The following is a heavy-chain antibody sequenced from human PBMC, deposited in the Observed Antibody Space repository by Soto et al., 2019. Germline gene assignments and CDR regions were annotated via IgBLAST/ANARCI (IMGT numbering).Heavy chain of an antibody. CDR2: IIPMFRTT. CDR3: AGGAGGADAFDL. CDR1: GDTFDTYT. D-gene: IGHD3-16*01. J-gene: IGHJ3*01. V-gene: IGHV1-69*12. Sequence: QVQLVQSGTEVRKPGSSVNVSCQASGDTFDTYTFSWVRQAPGQGLQWMGEIIPMFRTTNYAPRFQGRLTLTADDSTRIVYVELNSLTFEGTADYYCAGGAGGADAFDLWGQGTMIGVSS.